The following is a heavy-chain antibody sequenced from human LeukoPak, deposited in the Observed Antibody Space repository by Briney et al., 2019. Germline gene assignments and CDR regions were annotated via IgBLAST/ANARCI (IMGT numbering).Heavy chain of an antibody. CDR1: GGSISSGDYY. J-gene: IGHJ4*02. V-gene: IGHV4-30-4*01. D-gene: IGHD3-10*01. Sequence: ASQTLSLTCTVSGGSISSGDYYWSWIRQPPGKGLEWIGYIYYSGSTYYNPSLKSRVTISVDTSKTQFSLKLSSVTAADTAVYYCARDVPYYGSGSYFDYWGQGTLVTVSS. CDR2: IYYSGST. CDR3: ARDVPYYGSGSYFDY.